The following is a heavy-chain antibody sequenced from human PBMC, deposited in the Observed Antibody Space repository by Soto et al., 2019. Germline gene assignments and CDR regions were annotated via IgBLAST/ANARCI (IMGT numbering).Heavy chain of an antibody. CDR3: ARDLRGSHLISYYGMDV. J-gene: IGHJ6*02. D-gene: IGHD1-26*01. Sequence: PPETLPATCTDPGGSISSYYWSWIWVPAGKGLECIGRIYTSGSPNYNPSLKSRVTMSVDTPKNQLSLKLSSVTAADTAVYYCARDLRGSHLISYYGMDVLGQGTTVT. CDR1: GGSISSYY. CDR2: IYTSGSP. V-gene: IGHV4-4*07.